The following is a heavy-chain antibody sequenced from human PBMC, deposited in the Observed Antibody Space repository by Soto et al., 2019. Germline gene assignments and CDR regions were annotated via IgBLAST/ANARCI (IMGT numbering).Heavy chain of an antibody. J-gene: IGHJ4*02. CDR2: IRNKANNYAT. D-gene: IGHD2-15*01. V-gene: IGHV3-73*01. CDR3: TSREIVVLPAGMSISDY. Sequence: PGGSLRLSCSASGFHFSGAAMHWVRQPSGRGLEWVGRIRNKANNYATAYAASVKGRFTISRDDSKNTTFLQMDSLKTDDTAVYYCTSREIVVLPAGMSISDYWGRGTLVTVSS. CDR1: GFHFSGAA.